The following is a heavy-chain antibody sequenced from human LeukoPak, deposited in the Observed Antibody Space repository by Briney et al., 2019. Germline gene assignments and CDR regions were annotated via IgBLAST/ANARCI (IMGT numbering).Heavy chain of an antibody. V-gene: IGHV5-51*01. CDR3: ASVHSGWDSFFDY. J-gene: IGHJ4*02. CDR1: GYSFTSYW. CDR2: IYPGDSDT. Sequence: GESLKISCKGSGYSFTSYWIGWVRQMPGKGLEWMGIIYPGDSDTRYSPSFQGQVTISADKSISTAYLQWSSLKASGTAMYYCASVHSGWDSFFDYWGQGTLVTVSS. D-gene: IGHD6-19*01.